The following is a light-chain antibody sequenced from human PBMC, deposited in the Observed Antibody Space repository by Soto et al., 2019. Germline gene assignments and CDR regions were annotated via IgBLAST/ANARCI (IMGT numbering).Light chain of an antibody. CDR2: DVS. CDR1: SSDVGAYNY. J-gene: IGLJ2*01. CDR3: CSYAGSYTLL. V-gene: IGLV2-11*01. Sequence: QSALTQPASVSGSPGQSVTISCTGTSSDVGAYNYVSWFQQHPGKAPKLMMSDVSKRPSGVPDRFSGSKSGTTASLTISGLQAEDEADYYCCSYAGSYTLLFGGGTKLTVL.